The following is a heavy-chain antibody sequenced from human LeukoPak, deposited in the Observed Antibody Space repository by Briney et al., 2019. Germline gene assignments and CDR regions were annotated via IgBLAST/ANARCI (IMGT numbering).Heavy chain of an antibody. J-gene: IGHJ4*02. CDR2: IYYSGST. D-gene: IGHD3-16*01. V-gene: IGHV4-31*03. CDR3: AGGPGGESFDY. Sequence: SETLSLTCTVSGGSISSGGYYWSWTRQHPGKGLEWIGYIYYSGSTYYNPSLKSRVTISVDTSKNQFSLKLSSVTAADTAVYYCAGGPGGESFDYWGQGTLVTVSS. CDR1: GGSISSGGYY.